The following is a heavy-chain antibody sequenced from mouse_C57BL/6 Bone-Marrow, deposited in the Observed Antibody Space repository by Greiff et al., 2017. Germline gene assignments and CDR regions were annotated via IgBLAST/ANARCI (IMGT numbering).Heavy chain of an antibody. CDR1: GFTFSDYG. CDR2: ISSGSSTI. Sequence: EVMLVESGGGLVKPGGSLKLSCAASGFTFSDYGMHWVRQAPEKGLEWVAYISSGSSTIYYADKVKGRFTISRDTAKNTLFLQMTSLRSEDTAMYYCARVLGRLPWYFGVWGTGTTVTVSS. V-gene: IGHV5-17*01. CDR3: ARVLGRLPWYFGV. D-gene: IGHD4-1*01. J-gene: IGHJ1*03.